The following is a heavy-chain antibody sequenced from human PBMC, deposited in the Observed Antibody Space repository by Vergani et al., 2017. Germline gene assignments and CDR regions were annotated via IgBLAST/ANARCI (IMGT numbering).Heavy chain of an antibody. CDR2: IFSNDEK. CDR1: GISLSNARMG. J-gene: IGHJ4*02. Sequence: QVTLKESGPVLVKPTETLTLTCTVSGISLSNARMGVSWIRQPPGKALEWLAHIFSNDEKSYSTSLKSRLTISKDTSKSQVVLTMTNMDPVDTATYYCARIGVRYSGYDFDYWGQGTLVTVSS. V-gene: IGHV2-26*01. CDR3: ARIGVRYSGYDFDY. D-gene: IGHD5-12*01.